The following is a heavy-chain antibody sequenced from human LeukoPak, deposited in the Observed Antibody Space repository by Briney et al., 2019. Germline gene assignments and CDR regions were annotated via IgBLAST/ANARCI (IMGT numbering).Heavy chain of an antibody. CDR3: AKYGGCDHYYYYMDV. Sequence: GGSLRLSCAASGFTFSSYAMSWVRLAPGKGLEWVSGTSGSGGSTYYADSVKGRFTMSRDNSKNTLYLQMNSLRAEDTAVYYCAKYGGCDHYYYYMDVWGKGTTVTVSS. CDR2: TSGSGGST. J-gene: IGHJ6*03. D-gene: IGHD5-12*01. V-gene: IGHV3-23*01. CDR1: GFTFSSYA.